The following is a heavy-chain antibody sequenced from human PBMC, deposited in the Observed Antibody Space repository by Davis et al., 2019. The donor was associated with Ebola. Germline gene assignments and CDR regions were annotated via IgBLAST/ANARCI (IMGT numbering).Heavy chain of an antibody. D-gene: IGHD3-10*01. V-gene: IGHV3-30*03. CDR1: GFIFSTYI. Sequence: GESLKISCVGSGFIFSTYIMNWVRQAPGKGLEWVATISFDGNNRYYADSMKGRFIISRDNSRNTLYLQMNNLRADDTAVFYCARDFRAQYGSGSYYHFDYWGQGTLVTVSS. J-gene: IGHJ4*02. CDR2: ISFDGNNR. CDR3: ARDFRAQYGSGSYYHFDY.